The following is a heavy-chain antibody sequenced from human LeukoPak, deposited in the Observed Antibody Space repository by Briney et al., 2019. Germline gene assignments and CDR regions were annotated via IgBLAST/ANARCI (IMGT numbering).Heavy chain of an antibody. V-gene: IGHV3-33*06. J-gene: IGHJ4*02. CDR2: IWSDGSNQ. Sequence: GGSLRLSCAAAKFTFSHYGMHWVRQAPGKGLEWVAVIWSDGSNQYHADSVKGRFTISRDNTKNTVYLQMNSLRVEDTGVYYCAKDAQRGFDYSNSLEYWGQGILVTVSS. D-gene: IGHD4-11*01. CDR1: KFTFSHYG. CDR3: AKDAQRGFDYSNSLEY.